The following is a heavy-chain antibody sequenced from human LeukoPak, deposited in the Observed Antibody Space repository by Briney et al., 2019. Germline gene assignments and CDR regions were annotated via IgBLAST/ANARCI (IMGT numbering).Heavy chain of an antibody. CDR3: AKDYGGNSLGWFDP. CDR1: GFTFSSYA. CDR2: ISGSGGST. J-gene: IGHJ5*02. D-gene: IGHD4-23*01. V-gene: IGHV3-23*01. Sequence: GGPLRLSCAASGFTFSSYAMSWVRQAPGKGLEWVSAISGSGGSTYDADSVKGRFTISRDNSKNTLYLQMNSLRAEDTAVYYCAKDYGGNSLGWFDPWGQGTLVTVSS.